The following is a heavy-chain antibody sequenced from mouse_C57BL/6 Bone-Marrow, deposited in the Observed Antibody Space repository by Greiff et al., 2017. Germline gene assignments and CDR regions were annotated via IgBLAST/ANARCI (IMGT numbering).Heavy chain of an antibody. CDR1: GYTFTSYW. V-gene: IGHV1-53*01. Sequence: QVQLQQPGTELVKPGASVKLSCKASGYTFTSYWMHWVKQRPGQGLEWIGNINPSNGGTTYNEKFKSKATLTVDKSSSTAYMQLSSLTSEDSAVYCCAPYYSSYGWYLDVWGTGTTVTVSS. CDR3: APYYSSYGWYLDV. J-gene: IGHJ1*03. CDR2: INPSNGGT. D-gene: IGHD2-5*01.